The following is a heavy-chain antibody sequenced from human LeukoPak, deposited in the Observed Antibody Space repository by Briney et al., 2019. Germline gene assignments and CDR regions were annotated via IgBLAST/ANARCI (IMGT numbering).Heavy chain of an antibody. D-gene: IGHD6-13*01. V-gene: IGHV3-21*01. Sequence: PGGSLRLSCAASGFTFSSYSMNWVRQAPGKGLEWVSSISSSSSYIYYADSVKGRFTISRDNAKNSLYLQMDSLRAEDTAVYYCARDTSQQRVLYYYYMDVWGKGTPVTVSS. J-gene: IGHJ6*03. CDR1: GFTFSSYS. CDR3: ARDTSQQRVLYYYYMDV. CDR2: ISSSSSYI.